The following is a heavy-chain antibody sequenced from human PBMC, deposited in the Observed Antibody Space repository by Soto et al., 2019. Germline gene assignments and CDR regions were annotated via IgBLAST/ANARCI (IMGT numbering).Heavy chain of an antibody. V-gene: IGHV4-61*01. D-gene: IGHD3-22*01. CDR2: IYYSGST. Sequence: QVQLQESGPGLVKPSETLSLTCTVSGGSVSSGSYYWSWIRQPPGKGLEWIGYIYYSGSTNYNPXXKRRVTTSVDXXQXQXXLKLSSVTAADTAVYYCARDTRYYDSSGYSAAPDYWGQGTLVTVSS. CDR3: ARDTRYYDSSGYSAAPDY. CDR1: GGSVSSGSYY. J-gene: IGHJ4*02.